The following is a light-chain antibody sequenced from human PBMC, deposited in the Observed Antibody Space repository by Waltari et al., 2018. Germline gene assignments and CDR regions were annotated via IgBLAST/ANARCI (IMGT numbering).Light chain of an antibody. CDR1: SSDIGSYDL. CDR2: ERP. CDR3: CSYATSSPFV. Sequence: QSALPPPASVSGSPGQSITIPRTGTSSDIGSYDLVSWYQQRAGTVPRLIIYERPQRPSGVSDRFSGSKSGNTASLTISGLQAEDEADYYCCSYATSSPFVFGTGTKVTVL. J-gene: IGLJ1*01. V-gene: IGLV2-23*01.